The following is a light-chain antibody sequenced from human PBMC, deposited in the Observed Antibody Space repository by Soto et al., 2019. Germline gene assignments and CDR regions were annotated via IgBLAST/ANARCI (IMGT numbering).Light chain of an antibody. Sequence: QSVLTQPASVSGSPGQSITISCTGTSSDVGGYNFVTWYQQHPGEAPKLMIHDVSSRASGVPNRFSGSKSGTTASLTISGLQAEHEAAYYCCSYASSTSYVFRTGTKVTVL. J-gene: IGLJ1*01. CDR3: CSYASSTSYV. CDR2: DVS. V-gene: IGLV2-14*03. CDR1: SSDVGGYNF.